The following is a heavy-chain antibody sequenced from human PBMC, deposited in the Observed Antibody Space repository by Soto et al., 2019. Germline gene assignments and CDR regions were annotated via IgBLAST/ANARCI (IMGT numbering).Heavy chain of an antibody. V-gene: IGHV3-30*03. J-gene: IGHJ4*02. CDR1: GFTVSTYG. D-gene: IGHD2-8*02. CDR3: TGEVASGY. CDR2: ISRDGGTK. Sequence: QVQLVESGGGVVQPGRSLRLSCAVSGFTVSTYGMHWVRQAPGKGLEWVAAISRDGGTKYYADSVKGRFTISRDNSRNTLFLEMNSLRGDDMAVYYCTGEVASGYWGQGTLVTVSS.